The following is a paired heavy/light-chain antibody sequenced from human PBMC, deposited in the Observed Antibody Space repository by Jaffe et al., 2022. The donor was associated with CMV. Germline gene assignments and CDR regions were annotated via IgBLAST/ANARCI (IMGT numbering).Heavy chain of an antibody. D-gene: IGHD3-22*01. V-gene: IGHV3-23*01. CDR3: AKGRNGDSSGYYVEYFDY. J-gene: IGHJ4*02. CDR1: GFTFSSYA. Sequence: EVQLLESGGGLVQPGGSLRLSCAASGFTFSSYAMSWVRQAPGKGLEWVSAISGSGGSTYYADSVKGRFTISRDNSKNTLYLQMNSLRAEDTAVYYCAKGRNGDSSGYYVEYFDYWGQGTLVTVSS. CDR2: ISGSGGST.
Light chain of an antibody. V-gene: IGLV3-21*04. CDR1: NIGSKS. J-gene: IGLJ2*01. Sequence: SYVLTQPPSVSVAPGKTARITCGGNNIGSKSVHWYQQKPGQAPVLVIYYDSDRPSGIPERFSGSNSGNTATLTISRVEAGDEADYYCQVWDSSSDHPVVFGGGTKLTVL. CDR2: YDS. CDR3: QVWDSSSDHPVV.